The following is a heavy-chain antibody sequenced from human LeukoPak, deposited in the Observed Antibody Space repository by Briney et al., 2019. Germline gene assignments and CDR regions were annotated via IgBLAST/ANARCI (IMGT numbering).Heavy chain of an antibody. CDR1: GFTFSSYA. V-gene: IGHV3-23*01. CDR3: AKAVVADSGRLGRI. Sequence: GGSLRLSCAASGFTFSSYAMSWVRQAPGKGLEWVSAISGSGGSTYYADSVKGRFTISRDNSKNTLYLQMNSLRAEDTALYYCAKAVVADSGRLGRIWGQGTMVTVSS. J-gene: IGHJ3*02. D-gene: IGHD2-15*01. CDR2: ISGSGGST.